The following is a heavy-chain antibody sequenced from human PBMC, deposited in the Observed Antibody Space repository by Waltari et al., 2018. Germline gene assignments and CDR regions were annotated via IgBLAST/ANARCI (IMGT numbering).Heavy chain of an antibody. Sequence: EVQLVESGGGLVKPGGSLRLSCAASGFTFSNAWMSWVRQAPGKGLEWVGRMKSKTDGGTTDYAAPVKGRFTISRDDSKNTLYLQMNSLKTEDTAVYYCTTDQWGLDAFDIWGQGTMVTVSS. CDR1: GFTFSNAW. V-gene: IGHV3-15*01. J-gene: IGHJ3*02. CDR2: MKSKTDGGTT. D-gene: IGHD1-26*01. CDR3: TTDQWGLDAFDI.